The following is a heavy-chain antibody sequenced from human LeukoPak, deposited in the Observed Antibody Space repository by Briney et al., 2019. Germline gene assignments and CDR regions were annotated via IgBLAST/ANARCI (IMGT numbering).Heavy chain of an antibody. J-gene: IGHJ4*02. V-gene: IGHV3-15*01. D-gene: IGHD3-10*01. Sequence: GGSLRLSCAASGFTFSNYWMSWVRQAPGKGLEWVGRIKSKTDGGTTDYAAPVKGRFTISRDDSKNTRYLQVNSLKTEDTAVYYCTTDSRSMVRGVISFDYWGQGTLVTVSS. CDR3: TTDSRSMVRGVISFDY. CDR1: GFTFSNYW. CDR2: IKSKTDGGTT.